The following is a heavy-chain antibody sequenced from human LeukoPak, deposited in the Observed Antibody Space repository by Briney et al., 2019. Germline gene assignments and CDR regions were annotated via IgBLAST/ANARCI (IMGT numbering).Heavy chain of an antibody. J-gene: IGHJ4*02. CDR3: AKSEGYSYGYFDY. CDR2: ISWNSGSI. V-gene: IGHV3-9*01. D-gene: IGHD5-18*01. CDR1: GFTFDDYA. Sequence: PGGSLRLSCAASGFTFDDYAMHWVRQAPGKGLEWVSGISWNSGSIGYADSVKGRFTISRDNAKNSLYLQMNSLRAEDTALYYCAKSEGYSYGYFDYWGQGTLVTVSS.